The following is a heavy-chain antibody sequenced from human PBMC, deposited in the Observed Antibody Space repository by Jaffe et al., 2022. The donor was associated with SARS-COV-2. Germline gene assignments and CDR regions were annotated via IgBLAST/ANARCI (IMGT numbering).Heavy chain of an antibody. J-gene: IGHJ4*02. CDR2: IGGSGGST. CDR3: AKERGTMVRGVFNSWDY. Sequence: EVQLLGSGGGLVQPGGSLRLSCAASGFTFSGYAMSWVRQAPGKGLEWVSAIGGSGGSTYYADSVKGRFTISRDNSKNTLYLQMNSLRAEDTAVYYCAKERGTMVRGVFNSWDYWGQGTLVTVSS. CDR1: GFTFSGYA. D-gene: IGHD3-10*01. V-gene: IGHV3-23*01.